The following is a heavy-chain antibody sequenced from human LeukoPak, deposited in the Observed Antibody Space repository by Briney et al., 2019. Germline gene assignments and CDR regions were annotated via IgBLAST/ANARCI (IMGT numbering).Heavy chain of an antibody. CDR3: ARTPVEMATIYYYYMDV. D-gene: IGHD5-24*01. J-gene: IGHJ6*03. CDR1: GGSISSSSYY. CDR2: IYYSGST. V-gene: IGHV4-39*01. Sequence: SETLSLTCTVSGGSISSSSYYWGWIRQPPGKGLEWIGSIYYSGSTYYNPSLKSRVTISVDTSKNQFSLKLSSVTAADTAVYYCARTPVEMATIYYYYMDVWGKGTTVTISS.